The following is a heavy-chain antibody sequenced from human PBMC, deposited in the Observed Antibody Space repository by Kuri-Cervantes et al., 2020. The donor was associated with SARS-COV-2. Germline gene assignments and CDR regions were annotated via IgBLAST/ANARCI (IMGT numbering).Heavy chain of an antibody. J-gene: IGHJ4*02. CDR1: GGSISSGSYY. CDR3: ARGEYDFWSGYYRSTYFDY. D-gene: IGHD3-3*01. CDR2: IYTSGST. V-gene: IGHV4-61*10. Sequence: GSLRLSCTVSGGSISSGSYYWSWIRQPAGKGLEWIGYIYTSGSTNYNPSLKSRVTISVDTSKNQFSLKLSSGTAADTAVYYCARGEYDFWSGYYRSTYFDYWGQGTLVTVSS.